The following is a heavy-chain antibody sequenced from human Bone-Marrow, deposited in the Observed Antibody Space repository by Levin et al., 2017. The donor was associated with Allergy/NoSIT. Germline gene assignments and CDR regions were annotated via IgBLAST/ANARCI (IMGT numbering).Heavy chain of an antibody. D-gene: IGHD4-11*01. J-gene: IGHJ4*02. V-gene: IGHV3-23*01. CDR1: GFNFHAYG. Sequence: GGSLRLSCAVSGFNFHAYGMTWVRQAPGKGLEWVSTIRGSDDSTYYRDSVKGRFIVSRDSSEDTLYLDMHSLRAEDTALYYCATFDYSSYGYYFDYWGQGTPVNVSS. CDR2: IRGSDDST. CDR3: ATFDYSSYGYYFDY.